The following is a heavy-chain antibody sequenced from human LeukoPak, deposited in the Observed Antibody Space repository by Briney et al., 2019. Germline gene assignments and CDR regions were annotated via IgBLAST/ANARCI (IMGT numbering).Heavy chain of an antibody. Sequence: PSETQSLPCTVSNHSNRTYYWSGTPQPPGKGLEWIGYIYHGGTTTYSPSFKRRVNISVDSSKNHFSLTLASLTAADTAIYYRARQGGTLDYFDSWGPGSLVTVSS. CDR3: ARQGGTLDYFDS. CDR1: NHSNRTYY. J-gene: IGHJ4*02. CDR2: IYHGGTT. D-gene: IGHD1-26*01. V-gene: IGHV4-59*08.